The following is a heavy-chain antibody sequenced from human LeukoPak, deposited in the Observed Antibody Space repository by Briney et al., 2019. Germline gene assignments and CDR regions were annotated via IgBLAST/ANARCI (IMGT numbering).Heavy chain of an antibody. D-gene: IGHD1-26*01. CDR3: ARMQVGATPYYYYYMDV. CDR1: GGSISSSGYY. CDR2: LFYGGRT. Sequence: SETLSLTCTVSGGSISSSGYYWGWIRQPPGKGLEWIGSLFYGGRTYYNPSLKSRVTISVDTSKTQFSLGLSSVTAADTAAYYRARMQVGATPYYYYYMDVWGKGTTVAVSS. J-gene: IGHJ6*03. V-gene: IGHV4-39*01.